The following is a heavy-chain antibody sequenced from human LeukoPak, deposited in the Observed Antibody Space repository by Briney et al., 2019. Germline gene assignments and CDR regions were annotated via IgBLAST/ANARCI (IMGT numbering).Heavy chain of an antibody. J-gene: IGHJ6*03. CDR3: AREIYGSGSYYNVGHMDV. Sequence: SETLSLTCTVSGGSISSGYYWGWIRQPPGKGLEWIGSIYHSGSTYYNPSLKSRVTISVDTSKNQFSLKLSSVTAADTAVYYCAREIYGSGSYYNVGHMDVWGKGTTVTVSS. D-gene: IGHD3-10*01. V-gene: IGHV4-38-2*02. CDR2: IYHSGST. CDR1: GGSISSGYY.